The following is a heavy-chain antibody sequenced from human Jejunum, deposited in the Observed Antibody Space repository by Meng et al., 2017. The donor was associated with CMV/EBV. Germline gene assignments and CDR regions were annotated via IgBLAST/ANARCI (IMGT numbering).Heavy chain of an antibody. V-gene: IGHV4-4*07. Sequence: QGRRAEAGPGPVKPSETLSLTCTVSGGSISDYYWSWIRQPAGKGLEWIGRIYSNGATNYNPSLKSRVTMSVDTSKNQFSLKLSSVTAADTAVYFCARDMHREVVIQDYWGQGTLVTVSS. J-gene: IGHJ4*02. CDR2: IYSNGAT. CDR1: GGSISDYY. D-gene: IGHD3-10*01. CDR3: ARDMHREVVIQDY.